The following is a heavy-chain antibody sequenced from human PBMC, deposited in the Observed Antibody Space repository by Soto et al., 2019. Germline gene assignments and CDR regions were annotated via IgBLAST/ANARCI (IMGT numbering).Heavy chain of an antibody. V-gene: IGHV3-23*01. Sequence: GGSLRLSCAASGFTFSSYAMSWVRQAPGKGLEWVSAISGSGGSTYYADSVKGRFTISRDNSKNTLYLQMNSLRAEDTAVYYCAKGNADYDFWSGYLNWFDPWGQGTLVTVSS. CDR3: AKGNADYDFWSGYLNWFDP. CDR2: ISGSGGST. D-gene: IGHD3-3*01. CDR1: GFTFSSYA. J-gene: IGHJ5*02.